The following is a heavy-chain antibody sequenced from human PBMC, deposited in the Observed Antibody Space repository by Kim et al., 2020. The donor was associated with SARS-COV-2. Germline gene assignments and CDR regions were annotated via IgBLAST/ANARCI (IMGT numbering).Heavy chain of an antibody. D-gene: IGHD3-3*01. J-gene: IGHJ4*02. Sequence: SETLSLTCTVSGGSISSSSYYWGWIRQPPGKGLEWIGSIYYSGSTYYNPSLKSRVTISVDTSKNQFSLKLSSVTAADTAVYYCARHQTLTIFGVVSFPGLCDYWGQGTLVTVSS. V-gene: IGHV4-39*01. CDR3: ARHQTLTIFGVVSFPGLCDY. CDR2: IYYSGST. CDR1: GGSISSSSYY.